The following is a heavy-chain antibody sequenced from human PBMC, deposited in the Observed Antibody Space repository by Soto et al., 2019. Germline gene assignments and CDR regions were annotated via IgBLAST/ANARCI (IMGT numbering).Heavy chain of an antibody. J-gene: IGHJ6*03. V-gene: IGHV3-15*01. CDR2: IKSKTDGGTT. CDR3: TTGYSSSWYGYYYYYYMDV. CDR1: GFTFSNAW. Sequence: EVQLVESGGGLVKPGGSLRLSCAASGFTFSNAWMSWVRQAPGKGLEWVGRIKSKTDGGTTDYAAPVKGRFTISRDDSKNTLYLQMNSLKTEDTAVYYCTTGYSSSWYGYYYYYYMDVWGKGTTVTVSS. D-gene: IGHD6-13*01.